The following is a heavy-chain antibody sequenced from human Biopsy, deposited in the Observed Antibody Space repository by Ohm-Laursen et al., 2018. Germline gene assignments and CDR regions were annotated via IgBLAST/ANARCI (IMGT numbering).Heavy chain of an antibody. D-gene: IGHD1-26*01. CDR2: IYSGGNT. CDR3: ARGTGRYYVYGAFDI. V-gene: IGHV4-61*01. Sequence: SETLSLTCTVSGDSLSSGPDNWSWIRQPPGQGLEYIGFIYSGGNTNYNLSLESRVTMSVDTSKNQFPLNLRSVTAADTAVYYCARGTGRYYVYGAFDIWGQGTVVTVSS. CDR1: GDSLSSGPDN. J-gene: IGHJ3*02.